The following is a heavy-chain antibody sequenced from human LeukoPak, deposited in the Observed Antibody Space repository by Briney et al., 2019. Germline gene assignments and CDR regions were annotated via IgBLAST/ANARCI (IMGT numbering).Heavy chain of an antibody. D-gene: IGHD3-10*01. V-gene: IGHV4-34*01. CDR2: INQSGST. J-gene: IGHJ5*02. Sequence: SETLSLTCAVYGGSFSGYYWSWIRQPPGKGLEWIGEINQSGSTNYNPSLKSRVTILVDTSKNQFSLKLSSVTAADTAVYYCARRGPPRTMLRGVKSGWFDPWGQGTLVTVSS. CDR1: GGSFSGYY. CDR3: ARRGPPRTMLRGVKSGWFDP.